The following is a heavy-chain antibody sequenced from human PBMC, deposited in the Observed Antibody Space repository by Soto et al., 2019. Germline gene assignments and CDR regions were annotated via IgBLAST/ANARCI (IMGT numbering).Heavy chain of an antibody. D-gene: IGHD6-13*01. CDR2: IYNSGTT. V-gene: IGHV4-61*08. CDR3: ASGSSASAYIDY. J-gene: IGHJ4*02. Sequence: SETLSLTCTDSGGSVSSGGHYWSWIRQPPGKGLEWIGYIYNSGTTDYNASLKSRVTISIDTSKNQFSLKLSSVTAADTAVYYCASGSSASAYIDYWGQGTLVTVSS. CDR1: GGSVSSGGHY.